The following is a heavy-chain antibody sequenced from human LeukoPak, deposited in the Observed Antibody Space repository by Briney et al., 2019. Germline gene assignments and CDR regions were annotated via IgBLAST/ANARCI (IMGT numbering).Heavy chain of an antibody. D-gene: IGHD3-22*01. CDR3: ARYYDSENWFDP. Sequence: ASVKVSCKASGYIFTAHYIHWVRQAPGQGLEWMGWINPNSGGTNYAQKFQGRVTMTRDTSISTAYMELSRLRSDDTAVYYCARYYDSENWFDPWGQGTLVTVSS. J-gene: IGHJ5*02. CDR1: GYIFTAHY. V-gene: IGHV1-2*02. CDR2: INPNSGGT.